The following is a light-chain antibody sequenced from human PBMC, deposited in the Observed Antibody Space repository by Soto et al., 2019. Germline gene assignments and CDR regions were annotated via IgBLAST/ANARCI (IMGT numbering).Light chain of an antibody. CDR3: QFYGSSAYT. Sequence: ELVLTQSPGTLSLSPGERATLSCRASQSVTSHYLAWYQQKPGQAPRLLIYGASRSATDCPDRFSGSGSGTDFALTISRLKPEDFAVYYCQFYGSSAYTFGQGTKLEIK. CDR1: QSVTSHY. CDR2: GAS. V-gene: IGKV3-20*01. J-gene: IGKJ2*01.